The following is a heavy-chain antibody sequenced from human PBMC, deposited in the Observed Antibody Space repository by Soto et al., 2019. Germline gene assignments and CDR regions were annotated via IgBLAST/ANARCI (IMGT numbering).Heavy chain of an antibody. V-gene: IGHV3-23*01. Sequence: GGSLRLSCAVSGFTLSNYGMSWVRQAPGKGLEWVAGISGTGAGTYYADSVKGRFTMSRDKSNNTLFLQMNSLRVEDTAVYYCAKDSSYFSGRVPYTYDFWGQGTPVTVSS. CDR3: AKDSSYFSGRVPYTYDF. D-gene: IGHD2-15*01. CDR2: ISGTGAGT. J-gene: IGHJ4*02. CDR1: GFTLSNYG.